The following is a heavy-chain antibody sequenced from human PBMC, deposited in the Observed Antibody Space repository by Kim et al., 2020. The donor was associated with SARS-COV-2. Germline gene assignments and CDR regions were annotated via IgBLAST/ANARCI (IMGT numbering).Heavy chain of an antibody. CDR2: IDASNANT. V-gene: IGHV1-3*01. Sequence: ASVKVSCKASGYTFTSYAIHWVRQVPGQRLEWMGLIDASNANTKYSQNFQGRVTITRDTSASTAYMELSSLRSQDTAVYYCARTGPCIVGYCYYY. J-gene: IGHJ6*03. CDR3: ARTGPCIVGYCYYY. CDR1: GYTFTSYA. D-gene: IGHD2-15*01.